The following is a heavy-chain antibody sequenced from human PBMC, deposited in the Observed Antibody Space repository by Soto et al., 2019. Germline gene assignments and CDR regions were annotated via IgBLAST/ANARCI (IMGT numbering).Heavy chain of an antibody. CDR3: AKNFDY. CDR1: GWSFSGSY. V-gene: IGHV4-34*01. Sequence: QVQLQQWGAGLLKPSETLSLTCAVYGWSFSGSYWSWIRQPPGQGLEWIGDINHSGSTNYNPSLKSRVTISVDPSKNHFSLKLNSVPAADSAMYYCAKNFDYWGQGTLVTVSS. J-gene: IGHJ4*02. CDR2: INHSGST.